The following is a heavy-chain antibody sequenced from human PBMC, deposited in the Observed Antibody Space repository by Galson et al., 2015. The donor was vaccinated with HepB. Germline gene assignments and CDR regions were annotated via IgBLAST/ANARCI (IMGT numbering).Heavy chain of an antibody. V-gene: IGHV1-69*13. D-gene: IGHD6-6*01. CDR1: GGTFSTHA. CDR3: AREGIAAPKNPVDY. CDR2: ITPIFATA. J-gene: IGHJ4*02. Sequence: SVKVSCKASGGTFSTHAISWVRQAPGQGLEWMGGITPIFATANYAQKFQGRVTITADVSTSIAYMELRRLRSDDTAVYYCAREGIAAPKNPVDYWGQGTQVTVSS.